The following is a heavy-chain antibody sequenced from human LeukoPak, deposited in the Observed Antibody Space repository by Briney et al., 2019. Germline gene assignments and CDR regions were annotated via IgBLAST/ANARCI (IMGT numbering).Heavy chain of an antibody. V-gene: IGHV3-7*01. D-gene: IGHD2-15*01. J-gene: IGHJ5*02. CDR3: ARDLATSDGYLLPWFDP. CDR2: IKQDGSEK. Sequence: PGGSLRLSCEASGFTFKNAWMIWVRQAPGKGLEWVANIKQDGSEKYYVDSVKGRFTISRDNAKNSLYLQMNSLRAEDTAVYYCARDLATSDGYLLPWFDPWGQGTLVTVSS. CDR1: GFTFKNAW.